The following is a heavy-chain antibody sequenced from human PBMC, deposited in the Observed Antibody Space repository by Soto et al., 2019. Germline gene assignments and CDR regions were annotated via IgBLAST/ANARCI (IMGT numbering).Heavy chain of an antibody. CDR1: GFTFSSYW. Sequence: EVQLVESGGGLVQPGGSLRLSCAASGFTFSSYWMHWVRQVPGKGLVCVSRINGDGSTTTYADSVKGRFTISRDNAKNTLNLQMNSLRAEDTAVYYCTRSSGYSYGSFYNFYMDGWGKGTTVTVSS. CDR2: INGDGSTT. CDR3: TRSSGYSYGSFYNFYMDG. D-gene: IGHD5-18*01. J-gene: IGHJ6*03. V-gene: IGHV3-74*01.